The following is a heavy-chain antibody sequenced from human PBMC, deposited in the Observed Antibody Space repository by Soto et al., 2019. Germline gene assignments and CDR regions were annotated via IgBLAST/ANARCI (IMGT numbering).Heavy chain of an antibody. J-gene: IGHJ4*02. D-gene: IGHD5-12*01. V-gene: IGHV4-31*03. CDR3: ARDRVDIVATIPLGYFDY. Sequence: SDTLSVTCTVSGGSISRGGYYWSWIRQHPGKGLEWIGYIYYSGSTYYNPSLKSRVTISVDTSKNQFSLKLSSVTAADTAVYYCARDRVDIVATIPLGYFDYWGQGTLVTVSS. CDR2: IYYSGST. CDR1: GGSISRGGYY.